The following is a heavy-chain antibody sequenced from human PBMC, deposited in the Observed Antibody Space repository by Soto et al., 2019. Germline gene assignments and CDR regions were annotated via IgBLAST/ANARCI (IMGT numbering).Heavy chain of an antibody. CDR3: AIGGRSGDY. Sequence: EVQLVESGGGLVQPGGSLRLSCAASGFTFSSYGMSWVRQAPGKGLEWVANIKHDGSEKYYVDSVKGRFTNSRDNAKNSLYLQMNSRRAEDTAVDYCAIGGRSGDYWGQGTLVTVSS. D-gene: IGHD2-15*01. V-gene: IGHV3-7*01. CDR1: GFTFSSYG. CDR2: IKHDGSEK. J-gene: IGHJ4*02.